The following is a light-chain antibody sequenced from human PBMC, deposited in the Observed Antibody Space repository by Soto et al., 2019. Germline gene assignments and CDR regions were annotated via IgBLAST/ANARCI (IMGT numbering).Light chain of an antibody. CDR3: RQYNNWWT. V-gene: IGKV3-15*01. J-gene: IGKJ1*01. Sequence: EIVMTQSPATLSVSPGERATLSCRPSQSVSSSLAWYQQKPGQAPRLLIYGASTWATGIPARFSGSGSETEFTLTISSLLSEDFSVYYCRQYNNWWTFGQGTKVEIK. CDR1: QSVSSS. CDR2: GAS.